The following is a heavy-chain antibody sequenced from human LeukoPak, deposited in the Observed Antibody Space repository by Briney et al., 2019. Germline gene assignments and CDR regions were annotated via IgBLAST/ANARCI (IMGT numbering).Heavy chain of an antibody. CDR1: RYTFSDYY. CDR2: ISPKSGGT. Sequence: ASVKVSCEASRYTFSDYYIHWVRQAPGQGLEWMGWISPKSGGTNYAQNFQGRVTMTRDTSINTAYMELSRLRPDDTAVYYCARHNYDFDFDSWGQGALVTVSS. D-gene: IGHD3-3*01. CDR3: ARHNYDFDFDS. V-gene: IGHV1-2*02. J-gene: IGHJ4*02.